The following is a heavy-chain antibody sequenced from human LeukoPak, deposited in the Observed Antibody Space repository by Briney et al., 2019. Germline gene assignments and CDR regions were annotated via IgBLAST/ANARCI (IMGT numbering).Heavy chain of an antibody. CDR2: IGPDGSEK. CDR3: ARDNGAYYHY. CDR1: GFTFSNDW. V-gene: IGHV3-7*01. Sequence: PGGSLRLSCAASGFTFSNDWMSWVRQAPGKWLEWVANIGPDGSEKYSVDSVKGRSTISRDNAKNTLYLQMNSLTGEDTGVYYCARDNGAYYHYWGQGALVTVSS. D-gene: IGHD3-3*01. J-gene: IGHJ4*02.